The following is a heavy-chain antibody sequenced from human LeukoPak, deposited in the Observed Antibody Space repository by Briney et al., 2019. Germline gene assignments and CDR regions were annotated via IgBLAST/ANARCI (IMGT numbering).Heavy chain of an antibody. CDR3: AKGHYYDSSGYYYDY. J-gene: IGHJ4*02. CDR2: ISGSGGST. D-gene: IGHD3-22*01. V-gene: IGHV3-23*01. CDR1: GFTFSNYA. Sequence: GGSLRLSCAASGFTFSNYAMSWVRQAPGKGLEWVSAISGSGGSTYYADSVKGRFTISRDNSKNTLYLQMNSLRAEDTAVYYCAKGHYYDSSGYYYDYWGQGTLVTVSS.